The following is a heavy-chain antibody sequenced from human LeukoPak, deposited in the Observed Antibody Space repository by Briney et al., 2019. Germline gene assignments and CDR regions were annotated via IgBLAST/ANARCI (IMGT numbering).Heavy chain of an antibody. J-gene: IGHJ4*02. V-gene: IGHV3-74*01. CDR1: EFTFSSYW. CDR3: AREGYYDSSGYSIRFSY. CDR2: INSDGRTT. D-gene: IGHD3-22*01. Sequence: GGSLRLSCEASEFTFSSYWMHWVRQAPGRGLVWVSRINSDGRTTIYADSVKGRFTISRDHAKNTLYLQMNSLRAEETAVYYCAREGYYDSSGYSIRFSYWGQGTLVTVSS.